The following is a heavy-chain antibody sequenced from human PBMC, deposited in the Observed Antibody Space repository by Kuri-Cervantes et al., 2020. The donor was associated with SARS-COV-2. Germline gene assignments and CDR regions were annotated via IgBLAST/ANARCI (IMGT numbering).Heavy chain of an antibody. CDR3: ARESIAVAGTGGFDP. V-gene: IGHV4-39*07. CDR2: ISYSGTT. D-gene: IGHD6-19*01. J-gene: IGHJ5*02. Sequence: SETLSLTCTVSGGSLISESYYWGWIRQAPGKGLEWIGSISYSGTTYYNSSLKSRVTISVDRSKNQFSLKLSSVTAADTAVYYCARESIAVAGTGGFDPWGQGTLVTVSS. CDR1: GGSLISESYY.